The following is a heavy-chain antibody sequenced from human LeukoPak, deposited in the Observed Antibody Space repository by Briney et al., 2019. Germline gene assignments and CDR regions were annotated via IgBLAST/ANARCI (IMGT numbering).Heavy chain of an antibody. Sequence: GASVKVSCKASGYTFTGYYMHWVRQAPGQGLEWMGWINPNSGGTNYAQKFQGRVTMTRDTSIGTAYMELSRLRSDDTAVYYCARELGYCSSTSCHADYWGQGTLVTVSS. CDR1: GYTFTGYY. CDR3: ARELGYCSSTSCHADY. D-gene: IGHD2-2*01. J-gene: IGHJ4*02. V-gene: IGHV1-2*02. CDR2: INPNSGGT.